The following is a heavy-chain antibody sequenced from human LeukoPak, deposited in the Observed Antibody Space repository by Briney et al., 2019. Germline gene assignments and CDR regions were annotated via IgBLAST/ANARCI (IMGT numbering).Heavy chain of an antibody. CDR3: AREGFPPKISDFWSGLGPYYSYGMDV. CDR2: INPSVGIT. V-gene: IGHV1-46*01. J-gene: IGHJ6*02. D-gene: IGHD3-3*01. Sequence: GASVKASCKASGYTFTSYYMHWVRQAPGHGLEWMGVINPSVGITSYTQKFQGRVTMTRDTSTSTVYMELSSLRPEDTAVYYCAREGFPPKISDFWSGLGPYYSYGMDVWGQGTTVTVSS. CDR1: GYTFTSYY.